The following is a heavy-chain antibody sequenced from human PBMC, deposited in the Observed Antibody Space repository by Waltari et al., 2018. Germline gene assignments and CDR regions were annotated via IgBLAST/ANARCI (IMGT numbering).Heavy chain of an antibody. D-gene: IGHD1-1*01. CDR1: GFTFSNFW. CDR2: IKSYGSSA. CDR3: ARGGDDDNWYPGFFDS. J-gene: IGHJ4*02. Sequence: EVQLVESGGGLVQPGGSLRLSCVASGFTFSNFWMHWVHQAPGKGLVCVSLIKSYGSSARSADSVKGRFVVSRDNAKNTLYLEINRLGAEDTAVYYCARGGDDDNWYPGFFDSWGQGTLVTVSS. V-gene: IGHV3-74*01.